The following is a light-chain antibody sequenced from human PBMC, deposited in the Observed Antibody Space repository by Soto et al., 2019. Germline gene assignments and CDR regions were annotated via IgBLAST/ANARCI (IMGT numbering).Light chain of an antibody. CDR3: QSYDISLSVWV. J-gene: IGLJ3*02. CDR1: SSNIGAGYD. V-gene: IGLV1-40*01. CDR2: GNF. Sequence: QSVLTQPPSVSGAPGRRVTISCTGSSSNIGAGYDVHWYQKLPGTAPKLLIYGNFNRPSGVPGRFSGSKSGTSASLAITGLQAEDEADYYCQSYDISLSVWVFGGGTQLTVL.